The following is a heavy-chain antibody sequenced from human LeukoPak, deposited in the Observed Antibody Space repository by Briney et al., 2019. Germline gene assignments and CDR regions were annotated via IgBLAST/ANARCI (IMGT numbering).Heavy chain of an antibody. V-gene: IGHV3-23*01. CDR1: GFIFNNYG. J-gene: IGHJ5*02. D-gene: IGHD3-22*01. Sequence: GGSLRLSCAASGFIFNNYGLIWVRQAPGKGLQWVAAISNDGGGIQYADFVQGQFTISRDNSKNMLFLHMNSLTAEDTALYSCAKGSSGSFADLWGQGPLVPVSS. CDR3: AKGSSGSFADL. CDR2: ISNDGGGI.